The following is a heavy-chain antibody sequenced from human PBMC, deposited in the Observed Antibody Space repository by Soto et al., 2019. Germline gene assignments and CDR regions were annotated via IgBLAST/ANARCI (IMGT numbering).Heavy chain of an antibody. J-gene: IGHJ3*02. CDR2: IYYSGGT. D-gene: IGHD4-17*01. Sequence: SETLSLTCTVSGVSISSGGYYWSWIRQHPGKGLVWIGYIYYSGGTYYDPSLKSRVTISGDTSKNQFSLKLSSVTAADTAVYYCARQDYGHAFDSWGQGTMVTVSS. V-gene: IGHV4-30-4*02. CDR1: GVSISSGGYY. CDR3: ARQDYGHAFDS.